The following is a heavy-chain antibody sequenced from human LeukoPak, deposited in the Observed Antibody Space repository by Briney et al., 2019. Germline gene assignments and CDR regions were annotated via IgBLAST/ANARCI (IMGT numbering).Heavy chain of an antibody. CDR3: ARSRLVGATKFDP. J-gene: IGHJ5*02. CDR1: GFTFSSYS. D-gene: IGHD1-26*01. CDR2: ISSSSSTI. Sequence: GGSLRLSCAASGFTFSSYSMNRVRQAPGKGLEWVSYISSSSSTIYYADSVKGRFTISRDNAKNSRYLQMNSLRAEDTAVYYCARSRLVGATKFDPWGQGTLVTVSS. V-gene: IGHV3-48*01.